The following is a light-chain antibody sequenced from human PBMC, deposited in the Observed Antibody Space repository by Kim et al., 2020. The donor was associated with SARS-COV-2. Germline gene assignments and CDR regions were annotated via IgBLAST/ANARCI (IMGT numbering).Light chain of an antibody. J-gene: IGKJ1*01. V-gene: IGKV1-5*01. Sequence: DIQMTQSPSTLSASVGDRVTITCRASQSISSWLAWYQQKAGKAPKVLITGASSLESGVPSRFSGSGSGTEFTLTISSLQPDDCATYYCQQYYSYSPTFGQGSKVDIK. CDR2: GAS. CDR1: QSISSW. CDR3: QQYYSYSPT.